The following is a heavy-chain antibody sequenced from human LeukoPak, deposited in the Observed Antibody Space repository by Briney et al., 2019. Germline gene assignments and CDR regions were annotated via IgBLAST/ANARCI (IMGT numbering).Heavy chain of an antibody. CDR1: GFRFSTYS. CDR2: ISHSGGAE. J-gene: IGHJ4*02. CDR3: ARDYVFAFDY. D-gene: IGHD3-10*02. Sequence: GGSLRLSCAASGFRFSTYSMNWVRQAPGKGLEWISYISHSGGAEHYTDSVKGRFTISRDNAKNALYLQMNSLRAEDTAVYFCARDYVFAFDYWSQGTLVTVSS. V-gene: IGHV3-48*01.